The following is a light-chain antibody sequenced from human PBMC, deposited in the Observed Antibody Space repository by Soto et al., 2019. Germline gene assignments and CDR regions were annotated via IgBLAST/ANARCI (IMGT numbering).Light chain of an antibody. CDR2: GAS. CDR1: QSVSNNY. Sequence: EIVLTQSPGTLSLSPGERSTLSCRASQSVSNNYLAWYQQKPGQGPRLLIYGASTRATGIPARFSGSGSGTEFTLTISSLEPEDFAVYYCHQRSSWPITFGQGTRLEI. J-gene: IGKJ5*01. CDR3: HQRSSWPIT. V-gene: IGKV3D-20*02.